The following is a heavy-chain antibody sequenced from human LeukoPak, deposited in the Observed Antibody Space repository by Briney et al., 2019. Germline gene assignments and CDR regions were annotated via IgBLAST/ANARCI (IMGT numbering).Heavy chain of an antibody. V-gene: IGHV4-34*01. Sequence: SETLSLTCAVYGGSFSGYYWSWIRQPPGKGLEWIGEINHSGSTNYNPSLKSRVTISVDTSKNQFSLKLSSVTAADTAVYYCARASAAMRHYYYYMDVWGKGTTVTISS. D-gene: IGHD2-2*01. CDR2: INHSGST. J-gene: IGHJ6*03. CDR1: GGSFSGYY. CDR3: ARASAAMRHYYYYMDV.